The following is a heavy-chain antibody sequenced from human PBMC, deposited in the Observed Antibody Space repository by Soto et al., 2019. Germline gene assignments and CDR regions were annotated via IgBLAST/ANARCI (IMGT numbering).Heavy chain of an antibody. CDR1: GYTFTSYY. Sequence: ASVKVSCKASGYTFTSYYMHWVRQAPGQGLEWMGIINPSGGSTSYAQKFQGRVTMTRDTSTSTVYMELSSLRSEDTAVYYCAREGAAAAGIYGMDVWGQGTTVTVSS. CDR2: INPSGGST. D-gene: IGHD6-13*01. V-gene: IGHV1-46*01. CDR3: AREGAAAAGIYGMDV. J-gene: IGHJ6*02.